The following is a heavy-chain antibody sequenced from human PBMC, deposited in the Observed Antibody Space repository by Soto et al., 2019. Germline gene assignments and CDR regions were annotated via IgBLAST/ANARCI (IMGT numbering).Heavy chain of an antibody. Sequence: PGGSRRLSCAASGFTFSSYSMNWVRQAPGKGLEGVSSISSSSSYIYYADSVKGRFTISRDNAKNSLYLQMNSLRAEDTAVYYGARDWLMTVTRYYYGMDVWGQGTTVTVS. CDR3: ARDWLMTVTRYYYGMDV. J-gene: IGHJ6*02. D-gene: IGHD4-4*01. CDR2: ISSSSSYI. V-gene: IGHV3-21*01. CDR1: GFTFSSYS.